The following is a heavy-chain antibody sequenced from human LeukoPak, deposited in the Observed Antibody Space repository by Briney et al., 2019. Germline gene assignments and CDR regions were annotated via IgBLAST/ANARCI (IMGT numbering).Heavy chain of an antibody. Sequence: GGSLRLSCAASGFTFSSYAMSWVRQAPGKGLEWVSAISGSGGSTYYADSVKGRFTISRDNSKNTLYLQMNSLRAEDTAVYYCAKGVGPYYDSLGAFDIWGQGTMVTVSS. J-gene: IGHJ3*02. CDR3: AKGVGPYYDSLGAFDI. CDR1: GFTFSSYA. CDR2: ISGSGGST. D-gene: IGHD3-22*01. V-gene: IGHV3-23*01.